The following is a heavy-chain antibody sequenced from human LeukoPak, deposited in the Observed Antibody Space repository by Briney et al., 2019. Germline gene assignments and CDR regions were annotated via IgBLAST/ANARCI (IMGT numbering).Heavy chain of an antibody. CDR3: ARVGYNWNPNLDY. V-gene: IGHV4-34*01. CDR2: INHSGST. J-gene: IGHJ4*02. D-gene: IGHD1-20*01. CDR1: GGSFSGYY. Sequence: SETLSLTCAVYGGSFSGYYWSWIRQPPGKGLEWIGEINHSGSTNYNPSLKGRVTISVDTSKNQFSLKLSSVTAADTAVYYCARVGYNWNPNLDYWGQGTLVTVSS.